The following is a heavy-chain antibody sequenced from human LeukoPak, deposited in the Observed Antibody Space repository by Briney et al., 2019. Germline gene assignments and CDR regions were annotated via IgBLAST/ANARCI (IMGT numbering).Heavy chain of an antibody. CDR3: ARDQPSSGYYYFDY. D-gene: IGHD3-22*01. CDR1: GFTFSSYA. CDR2: ISYDGSNK. V-gene: IGHV3-30-3*01. Sequence: GGSLRLSCAASGFTFSSYAMHWVRQAPGKGLEWVAVISYDGSNKYYADSVKGRLTISRDNSKNTLYLQMNSLRAEDTAVYYCARDQPSSGYYYFDYWGQGTLVTVSS. J-gene: IGHJ4*02.